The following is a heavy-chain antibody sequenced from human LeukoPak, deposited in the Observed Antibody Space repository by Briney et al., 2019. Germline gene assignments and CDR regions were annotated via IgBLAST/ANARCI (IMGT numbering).Heavy chain of an antibody. CDR3: AKDWPGPSIVGAPGVLDY. CDR1: GFTFSSYA. Sequence: GGSLRLSCAASGFTFSSYAMSWVRQAPGKGLEWVSAISGSGGSTYYADSVKGRFTISRDNSKDTLYLQMNSLRAEDTAVYYCAKDWPGPSIVGAPGVLDYWGQGTLVTVSS. V-gene: IGHV3-23*01. J-gene: IGHJ4*02. D-gene: IGHD1-26*01. CDR2: ISGSGGST.